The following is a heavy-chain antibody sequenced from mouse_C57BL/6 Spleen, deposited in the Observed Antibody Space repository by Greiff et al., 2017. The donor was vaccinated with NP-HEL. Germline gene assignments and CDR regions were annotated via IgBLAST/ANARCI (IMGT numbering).Heavy chain of an antibody. CDR2: ISYDGSN. CDR1: GYSITSGYY. V-gene: IGHV3-6*01. CDR3: ARWGHYYGSSFWYFDV. Sequence: EVQLQQSGPGLVKPSQSLSLTCSVTGYSITSGYYWNWIRQFPGNKLEWMGYISYDGSNNYNPSLKNRISITRDTSKNQFFLKLNSVTTEDTATYYCARWGHYYGSSFWYFDVWGTGTTVTVSS. D-gene: IGHD1-1*01. J-gene: IGHJ1*03.